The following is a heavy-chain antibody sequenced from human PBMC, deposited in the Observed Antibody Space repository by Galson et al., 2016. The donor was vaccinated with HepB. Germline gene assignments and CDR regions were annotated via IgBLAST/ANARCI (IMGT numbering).Heavy chain of an antibody. D-gene: IGHD7-27*01. V-gene: IGHV1-18*01. Sequence: SVKVSCKASGYTFINYGISWVRQAPGQGLEWMGWISTCNGNTKYAQKLQDRLTMTTDTPTSTAYMELRSLRYDDTAVYYCVRGGLGVWGQGTTVTVSS. CDR3: VRGGLGV. CDR1: GYTFINYG. CDR2: ISTCNGNT. J-gene: IGHJ6*02.